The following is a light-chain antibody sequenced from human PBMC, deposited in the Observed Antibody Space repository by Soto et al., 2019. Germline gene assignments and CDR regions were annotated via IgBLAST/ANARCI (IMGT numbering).Light chain of an antibody. V-gene: IGLV2-14*01. J-gene: IGLJ2*01. CDR2: EVI. CDR1: SSDVGGFNY. CDR3: AAWDDSLRGPV. Sequence: QSALTQPASVSGSPGQSITISCTGTSSDVGGFNYVSWYQQHPGKAPKLMLSEVINRPSGVPDRFSGSKSGTSASLAISGLRSEDEADYYCAAWDDSLRGPVFGGGTKLTVL.